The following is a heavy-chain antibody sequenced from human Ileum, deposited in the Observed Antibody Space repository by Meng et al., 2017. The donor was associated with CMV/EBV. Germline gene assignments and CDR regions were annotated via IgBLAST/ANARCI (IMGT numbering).Heavy chain of an antibody. CDR2: IHYDGSIK. CDR3: GSIPDYFNY. Sequence: KVVEVGGGVVQPGESLRLYCAASGFIFSNYNIHWVRQAPGKGLEWVASIHYDGSIKYYIDSVRGRFTISRDNSKNTVSLQMNSLKVEDTAMYYCGSIPDYFNYWGQGALVTVSS. J-gene: IGHJ4*02. V-gene: IGHV3-30*02. CDR1: GFIFSNYN. D-gene: IGHD2-21*01.